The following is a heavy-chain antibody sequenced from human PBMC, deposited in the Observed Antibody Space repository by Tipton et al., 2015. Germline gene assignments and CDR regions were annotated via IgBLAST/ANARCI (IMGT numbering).Heavy chain of an antibody. CDR3: ARVGVRFHDYGDYVFFDY. J-gene: IGHJ4*02. V-gene: IGHV3-23*01. CDR1: GFTFASYG. Sequence: SLRLSCAASGFTFASYGMSWVRRAPGKGLEWVSVIIGSGGRSFYADSVKGRFTISRDNSKNTLYLQMNSLRAEDTAVYYCARVGVRFHDYGDYVFFDYWGQGTLVTVSS. D-gene: IGHD4-17*01. CDR2: IIGSGGRS.